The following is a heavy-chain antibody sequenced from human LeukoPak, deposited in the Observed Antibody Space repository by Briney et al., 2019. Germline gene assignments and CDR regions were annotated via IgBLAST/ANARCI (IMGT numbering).Heavy chain of an antibody. D-gene: IGHD3-22*01. Sequence: GESLKISCKGSGYLFSTSWIAWVRQMPGKGLEWMGIVYPGDSGARYSPSFQGQVTMSADTSINTAYLQWSSLKASDTAIYYCARKSYYDSYQHAFDIWGQGTMVTVSS. J-gene: IGHJ3*02. CDR1: GYLFSTSW. CDR3: ARKSYYDSYQHAFDI. V-gene: IGHV5-51*03. CDR2: VYPGDSGA.